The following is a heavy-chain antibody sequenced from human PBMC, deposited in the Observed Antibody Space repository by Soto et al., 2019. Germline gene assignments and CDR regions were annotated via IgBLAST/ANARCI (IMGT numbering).Heavy chain of an antibody. CDR3: ARDRLKGEVATTYYYYYMDV. D-gene: IGHD5-12*01. Sequence: GASVKVSCKASGYTFTSYYMHWVRQAPGQGLERMGIINPSGGSTSYAQKFQGRVTMTRDTSTSTVYMELSSLRSEDTAVYYCARDRLKGEVATTYYYYYMDVWGKGTTVTVSS. CDR2: INPSGGST. CDR1: GYTFTSYY. V-gene: IGHV1-46*03. J-gene: IGHJ6*03.